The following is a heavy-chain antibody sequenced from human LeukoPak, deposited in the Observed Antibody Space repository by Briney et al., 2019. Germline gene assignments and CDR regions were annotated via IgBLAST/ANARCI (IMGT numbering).Heavy chain of an antibody. CDR2: IRYDGSNK. CDR1: GFTFSSYG. V-gene: IGHV3-30*02. Sequence: PGGSLRLSCAASGFTFSSYGMHWVRQAPGKGLEWVAFIRYDGSNKYYADSVKGRFTISRDNSKNTLYLQMNSLRAEDTAVYYCARKAVGATYYDYWGQGTLVTVSS. D-gene: IGHD1-26*01. J-gene: IGHJ4*02. CDR3: ARKAVGATYYDY.